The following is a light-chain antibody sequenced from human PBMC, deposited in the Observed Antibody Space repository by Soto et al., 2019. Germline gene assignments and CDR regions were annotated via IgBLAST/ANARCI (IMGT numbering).Light chain of an antibody. J-gene: IGKJ1*01. CDR2: KAS. Sequence: DIQMTQSPSTLSVSVGDRVTITCRASQDIDISLAWFQQRPGKAPKLLIYKASTLKSGVPSRFSGSGSGTEFTLTISSLQPDDFATYYCQQYNSYSEAFGQGTKVDI. CDR3: QQYNSYSEA. CDR1: QDIDIS. V-gene: IGKV1-5*03.